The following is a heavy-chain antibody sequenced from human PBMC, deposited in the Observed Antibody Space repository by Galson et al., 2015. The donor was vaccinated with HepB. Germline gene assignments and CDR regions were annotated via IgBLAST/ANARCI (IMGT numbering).Heavy chain of an antibody. Sequence: ETLSLTCTVSGGSISSYYWSWIRQPPGKGLEWIGYIYYSGSTNYNPSLKSRVTISVDTSKNQFSLKLSSVTAADTAVYYCASGYSSGWRYYYYGMDVWGQGTTVTVSS. J-gene: IGHJ6*02. V-gene: IGHV4-59*01. CDR1: GGSISSYY. CDR3: ASGYSSGWRYYYYGMDV. D-gene: IGHD6-19*01. CDR2: IYYSGST.